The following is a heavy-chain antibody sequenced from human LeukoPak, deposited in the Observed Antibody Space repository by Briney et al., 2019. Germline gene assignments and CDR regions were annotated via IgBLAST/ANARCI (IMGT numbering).Heavy chain of an antibody. CDR2: INPNSGGT. D-gene: IGHD4-17*01. J-gene: IGHJ4*02. V-gene: IGHV1-2*02. Sequence: ASVKVSCKASGYTFTGYYMHWVRQAPGQGLEWMGWINPNSGGTNYAQKFQGRVTMTRDTSISTAYMELSRLRSDDTAVYYCARDPNYGDYGVDYWGQGTPVTVSS. CDR3: ARDPNYGDYGVDY. CDR1: GYTFTGYY.